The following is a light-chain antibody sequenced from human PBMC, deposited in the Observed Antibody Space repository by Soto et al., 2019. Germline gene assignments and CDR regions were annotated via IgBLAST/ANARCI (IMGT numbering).Light chain of an antibody. CDR1: SSDVGFYNY. V-gene: IGLV2-14*03. Sequence: QSALTQPASVSGSPGQSITISCTGTSSDVGFYNYVSWYQQHPGKALKLLIYDVSSRPSGVSDRFSGSKSGNSASLTISGLQAEDEADYYCSSYRNGGTSVFGTGTKLTVL. CDR3: SSYRNGGTSV. CDR2: DVS. J-gene: IGLJ1*01.